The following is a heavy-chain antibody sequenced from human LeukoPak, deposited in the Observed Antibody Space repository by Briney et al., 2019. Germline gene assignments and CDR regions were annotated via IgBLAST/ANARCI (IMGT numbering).Heavy chain of an antibody. CDR2: IYYSGST. Sequence: SETLSLTCTVSGGSISSYYWSWIRQPPGKGLEWIGYIYYSGSTYYNPSLKSRVTISVDTSKNQFFLKLSSVTAADTAVYYCARESAYDFWSGYYKVYYYYYGMDVWGQGTTVTVSS. CDR3: ARESAYDFWSGYYKVYYYYYGMDV. V-gene: IGHV4-59*06. CDR1: GGSISSYY. D-gene: IGHD3-3*01. J-gene: IGHJ6*02.